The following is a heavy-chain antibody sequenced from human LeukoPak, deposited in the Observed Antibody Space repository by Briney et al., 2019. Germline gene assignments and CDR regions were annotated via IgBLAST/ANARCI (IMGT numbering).Heavy chain of an antibody. CDR1: GFTFSSYSMN. Sequence: PGGSLRLSCAASGFTFSSYSMNWVRQAPGKGLEWIGSLYYSGNTYYNSSLKSRVTISVDTSKNQFSLKLSSVTAADTAVYYCATTGVNYDSSTSWSLLYWGQGTLVTVSP. CDR2: LYYSGNT. D-gene: IGHD3-22*01. CDR3: ATTGVNYDSSTSWSLLY. J-gene: IGHJ4*02. V-gene: IGHV4-59*05.